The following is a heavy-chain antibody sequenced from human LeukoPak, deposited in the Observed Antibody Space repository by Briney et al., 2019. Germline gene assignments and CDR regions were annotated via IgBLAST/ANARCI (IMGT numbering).Heavy chain of an antibody. V-gene: IGHV3-21*01. D-gene: IGHD3-22*01. CDR2: ISSSSSYI. Sequence: GGSLRLSCAASGFTFSSYSMNWVRQAPGKGLEWVSSISSSSSYIYYADSVKGRFTISRDNAKNSLYLQMNSLRAEDTAVYYCARAYYYDSSGYYEGYYFDYWGQGTLVTVSS. J-gene: IGHJ4*02. CDR3: ARAYYYDSSGYYEGYYFDY. CDR1: GFTFSSYS.